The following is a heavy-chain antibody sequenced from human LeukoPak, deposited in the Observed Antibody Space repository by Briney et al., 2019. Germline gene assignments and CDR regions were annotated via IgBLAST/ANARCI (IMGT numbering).Heavy chain of an antibody. D-gene: IGHD6-13*01. V-gene: IGHV3-66*02. CDR3: AREGMDASYI. J-gene: IGHJ3*02. CDR1: GFTVSSNY. Sequence: SGGSLRLSCAASGFTVSSNYMSWVRQAPGKGLVWVSVIYSGGSTYYAESVEGRFTISRDNSKNTLYLQMNSLRAEDTAVYYCAREGMDASYIWGQGTIVTVSS. CDR2: IYSGGST.